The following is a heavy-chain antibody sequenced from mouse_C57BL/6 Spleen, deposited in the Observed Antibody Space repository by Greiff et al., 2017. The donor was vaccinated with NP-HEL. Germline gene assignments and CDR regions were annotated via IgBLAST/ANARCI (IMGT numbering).Heavy chain of an antibody. CDR1: GYAFSSSW. Sequence: VQLQQSGPELVKPGASVKISCKASGYAFSSSWMNWVKQRPGKGLEWIGRIYPGDGDTNYNGKFKGKATLTADKSSSTAYMQLSSLTSEDSAVYFCARAVTTPLDYWGQGTTLTVSS. J-gene: IGHJ2*01. CDR2: IYPGDGDT. V-gene: IGHV1-82*01. CDR3: ARAVTTPLDY. D-gene: IGHD2-2*01.